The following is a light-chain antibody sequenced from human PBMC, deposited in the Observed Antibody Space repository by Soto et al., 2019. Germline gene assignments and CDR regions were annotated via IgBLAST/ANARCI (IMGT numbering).Light chain of an antibody. Sequence: IQMTQSPSSLSASVGDRVTITCRASQSISMYLNWYQQKPGKAPKLLIYAASSLQSGVPSRFSGSGSGTDFTLTISSLQPEDFATYYCQHLNGYPITFGQGTRLEIK. V-gene: IGKV1-39*01. CDR3: QHLNGYPIT. CDR1: QSISMY. J-gene: IGKJ5*01. CDR2: AAS.